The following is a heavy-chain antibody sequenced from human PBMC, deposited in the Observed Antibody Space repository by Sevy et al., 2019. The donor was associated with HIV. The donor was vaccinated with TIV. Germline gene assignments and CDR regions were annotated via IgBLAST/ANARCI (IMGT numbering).Heavy chain of an antibody. D-gene: IGHD3-10*01. Sequence: GGSLRLSCAASGFTFSSYSMNWVRQAPGKGLEWVSSISSSSSYIYYADSVKGRFTISRDNAKNSLYLQMNSLRAEDTAVYYCARAPPLWFEESIGVFDYWGQGTLVTVSS. CDR3: ARAPPLWFEESIGVFDY. J-gene: IGHJ4*02. CDR1: GFTFSSYS. CDR2: ISSSSSYI. V-gene: IGHV3-21*01.